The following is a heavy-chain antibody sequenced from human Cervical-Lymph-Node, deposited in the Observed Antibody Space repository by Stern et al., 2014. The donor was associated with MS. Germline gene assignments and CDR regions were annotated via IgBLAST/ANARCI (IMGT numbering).Heavy chain of an antibody. D-gene: IGHD4-11*01. CDR3: ARDRTVTTYYYYYGMDV. CDR2: VSYAGSDE. V-gene: IGHV3-30*14. J-gene: IGHJ6*02. Sequence: VQLVESGGGVVQPGRSLRLSCAASGFTFSYSTMHWVRQAPGKGLEWVATVSYAGSDEYYPDSVKGRFTSSRDNSKNTLYLQVNSLRAEDTGVYFCARDRTVTTYYYYYGMDVWGQGTTVTVSS. CDR1: GFTFSYST.